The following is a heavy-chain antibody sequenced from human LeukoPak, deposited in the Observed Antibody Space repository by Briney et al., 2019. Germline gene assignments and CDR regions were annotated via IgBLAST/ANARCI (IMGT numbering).Heavy chain of an antibody. CDR2: ISGSGGST. CDR1: GFRFPSYA. D-gene: IGHD4-17*01. V-gene: IGHV3-23*01. Sequence: GGSLRLSCAASGFRFPSYAMSWVRQAPGKGLEWVSSISGSGGSTYYADSEKGRFTISRDNSKNTLYLQMNSLRAEDTAVYYCARDLDYAFDYWGQGTLVTVSS. CDR3: ARDLDYAFDY. J-gene: IGHJ4*02.